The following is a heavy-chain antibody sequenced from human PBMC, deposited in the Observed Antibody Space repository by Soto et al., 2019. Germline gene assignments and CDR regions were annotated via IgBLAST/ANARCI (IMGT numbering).Heavy chain of an antibody. CDR3: ARDPYIIKASISYDAFDL. Sequence: PGGSLRLSCAASGFTFSNYWMIWVRQAPGKGLEWVASIRQDGSDPFYVESVKGRFTISRDNSKNTQYLQMNSLRAEDTAVYFCARDPYIIKASISYDAFDLWGQGTMVTVSS. J-gene: IGHJ3*01. V-gene: IGHV3-7*01. D-gene: IGHD3-10*01. CDR2: IRQDGSDP. CDR1: GFTFSNYW.